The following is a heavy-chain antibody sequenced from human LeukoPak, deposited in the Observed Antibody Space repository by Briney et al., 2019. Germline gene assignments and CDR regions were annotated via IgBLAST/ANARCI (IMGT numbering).Heavy chain of an antibody. CDR2: ISSSGSST. Sequence: GGSLRLSCAVSGFMFSSYAMSWVRQAPGKGLEWVSAISSSGSSTYYADSVKGRFTISRDTSKNTLYLQMNSLRAEDTAVYYCAKDGSGYYPGDYWGQGTLVTVSS. D-gene: IGHD3-22*01. CDR3: AKDGSGYYPGDY. CDR1: GFMFSSYA. J-gene: IGHJ4*02. V-gene: IGHV3-23*01.